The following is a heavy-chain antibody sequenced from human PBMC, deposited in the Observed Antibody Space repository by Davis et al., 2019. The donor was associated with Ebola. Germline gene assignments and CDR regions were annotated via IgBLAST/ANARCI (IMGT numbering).Heavy chain of an antibody. CDR1: GGSISSYY. D-gene: IGHD3-3*01. V-gene: IGHV4-59*08. CDR2: IYYSGNT. J-gene: IGHJ5*02. CDR3: ARQDTIFGVVMQDWFDP. Sequence: MPSETLSLTCTVSGGSISSYYWGWIRQPPGKGLEWIGSIYYSGNTYYNPSLKSRVTISVDTSKNQFSLKLSSVTAADTAVYYCARQDTIFGVVMQDWFDPWGQGTLVTVSS.